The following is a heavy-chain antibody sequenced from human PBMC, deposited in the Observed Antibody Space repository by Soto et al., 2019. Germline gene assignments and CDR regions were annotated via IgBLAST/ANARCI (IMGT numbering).Heavy chain of an antibody. CDR2: IYYNGST. J-gene: IGHJ4*02. CDR3: ATFGIVGASCFDY. CDR1: GGSVSSGSFY. V-gene: IGHV4-61*01. D-gene: IGHD1-26*01. Sequence: PSETLSLTCTVSGGSVSSGSFYWSWIRQPPGKGLEWIGNIYYNGSTNYNPSLKSRVTISVDTSKNQFSLMLSSVTAADTAVYYCATFGIVGASCFDYWGQGTLVTVSS.